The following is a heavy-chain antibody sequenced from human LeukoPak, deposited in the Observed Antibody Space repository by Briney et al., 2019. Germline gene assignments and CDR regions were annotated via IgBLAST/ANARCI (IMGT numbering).Heavy chain of an antibody. D-gene: IGHD6-19*01. CDR3: ARDGVSIAVAGKSFDY. V-gene: IGHV3-21*01. Sequence: PGGSLRLSCATSGFTFSTYGIHWVRQAPGKGLEWVSSISSSSSYIDYADSVKGRFTISRDNAKNSLYLQMNSLRAEDTAVYYCARDGVSIAVAGKSFDYWGQGTLVTVSS. CDR1: GFTFSTYG. CDR2: ISSSSSYI. J-gene: IGHJ4*02.